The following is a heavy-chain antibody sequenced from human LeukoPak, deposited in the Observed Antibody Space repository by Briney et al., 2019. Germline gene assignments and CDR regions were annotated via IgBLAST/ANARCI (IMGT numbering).Heavy chain of an antibody. D-gene: IGHD6-13*01. J-gene: IGHJ5*02. V-gene: IGHV4-34*01. CDR2: INHSGST. CDR1: GGSFSGYY. Sequence: SETLSLTCAVYGGSFSGYYWSWIRQPPGKGLEWIGEINHSGSTNYNPSLKGRVTISVDTSKNQFSLKLSSVTAADTAVYYCARGTTGYSSSWYRSRAYNWFDPWGQGTLVTVSS. CDR3: ARGTTGYSSSWYRSRAYNWFDP.